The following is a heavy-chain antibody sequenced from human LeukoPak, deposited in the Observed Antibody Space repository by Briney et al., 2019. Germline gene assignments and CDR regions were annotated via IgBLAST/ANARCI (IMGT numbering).Heavy chain of an antibody. CDR1: GFTVSGNY. CDR2: ISGSGST. CDR3: AKGPYSGFS. D-gene: IGHD1-26*01. V-gene: IGHV3-53*01. J-gene: IGHJ5*02. Sequence: PGGSLRLSCAASGFTVSGNYMSWVRQAPGKGLEWVSAISGSGSTNYADSVEGRFTISRDNSKNTLYLQMNSLRAEDTAVYYCAKGPYSGFSWGQGTLVTVSS.